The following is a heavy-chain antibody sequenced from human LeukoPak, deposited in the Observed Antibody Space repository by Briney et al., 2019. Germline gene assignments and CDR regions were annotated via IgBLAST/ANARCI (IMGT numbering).Heavy chain of an antibody. V-gene: IGHV1-69*05. CDR3: ARSRVVISAFDI. CDR1: GGTFISYA. CDR2: IIPIFGTA. D-gene: IGHD3-3*01. Sequence: SVKVSCKASGGTFISYAISWVRQAPGQGLEWMGRIIPIFGTANYAQKFQGRVTITTDESTSTAYMELSSLRSEDTAVYYCARSRVVISAFDIWAQGTMVTVSS. J-gene: IGHJ3*02.